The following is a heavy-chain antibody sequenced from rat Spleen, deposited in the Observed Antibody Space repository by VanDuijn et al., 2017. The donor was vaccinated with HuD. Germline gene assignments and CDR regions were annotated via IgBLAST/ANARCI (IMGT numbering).Heavy chain of an antibody. CDR2: IWGDGST. J-gene: IGHJ2*01. D-gene: IGHD1-12*01. CDR3: ARADRESYAHFDH. CDR1: GFSLTSYH. V-gene: IGHV2-32*01. Sequence: QVQLKESGPGLVKPSETLSLTCTVSGFSLTSYHVSWVRQPPGKGLEWMGVIWGDGSTAYNSLLKSRLSITRDISESQVFLKMNSLQTEDTATYYCARADRESYAHFDHWGQGVMVTVSS.